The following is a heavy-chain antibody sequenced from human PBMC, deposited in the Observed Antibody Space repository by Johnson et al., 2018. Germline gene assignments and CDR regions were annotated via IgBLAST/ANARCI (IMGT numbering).Heavy chain of an antibody. CDR1: GFTFSIYD. J-gene: IGHJ4*02. D-gene: IGHD3-22*01. CDR3: GRVGDSIRAQFDY. Sequence: QVQLVESGGGVVQXGMSLRLSCAASGFTFSIYDMHWVRQAPGKGLEWVAVILYDGSNKYYADSVKGRFTISRDNSKNALYLQMNSLRAEDTAVYYCGRVGDSIRAQFDYWGQGTLVTVSS. CDR2: ILYDGSNK. V-gene: IGHV3-30-3*01.